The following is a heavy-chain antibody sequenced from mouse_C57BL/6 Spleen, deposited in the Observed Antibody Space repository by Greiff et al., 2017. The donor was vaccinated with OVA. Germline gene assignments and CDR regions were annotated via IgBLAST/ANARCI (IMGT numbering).Heavy chain of an antibody. CDR1: GYAFTNYL. J-gene: IGHJ1*03. V-gene: IGHV1-54*01. CDR2: INPRSGGT. CDR3: ASASTTVVATYWYVDV. Sequence: VQLQQSGAELVRPGTSVKVSCKASGYAFTNYLIEWVKQRPGPGLEWIGVINPRSGGTNYNEKFKGKATLTAAKASGTAYMQLSSLTAEDAAVYFCASASTTVVATYWYVDVWGTGTTVTVSS. D-gene: IGHD1-1*01.